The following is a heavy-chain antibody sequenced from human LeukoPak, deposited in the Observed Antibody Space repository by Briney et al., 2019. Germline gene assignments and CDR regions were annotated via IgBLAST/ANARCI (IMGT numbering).Heavy chain of an antibody. V-gene: IGHV1-46*01. Sequence: ASVKVSCKASGYTFTSYYMHWVRQAPGQGLEWMGIINPSGGSTSYAQKFQGRVTMTRNTSTSTVYMELSSLRSEDTAVYYCARDNNSTRFDPWGQGTLVTVSS. CDR3: ARDNNSTRFDP. CDR1: GYTFTSYY. CDR2: INPSGGST. J-gene: IGHJ5*02. D-gene: IGHD2/OR15-2a*01.